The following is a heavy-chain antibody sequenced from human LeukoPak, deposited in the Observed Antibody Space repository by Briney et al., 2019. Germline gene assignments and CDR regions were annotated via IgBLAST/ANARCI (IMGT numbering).Heavy chain of an antibody. Sequence: GGSLRLSCAASGFTVSSSYKSWVRQAPGKGLEGVSVIYSGGSTYYADSVKGRFTISRDNSKNTLYLQMYSLRAEDTAVYYCARDVTVVTRTRSVWGQGTLVTVSS. CDR3: ARDVTVVTRTRSV. CDR2: IYSGGST. D-gene: IGHD4-23*01. CDR1: GFTVSSSY. V-gene: IGHV3-66*01. J-gene: IGHJ1*01.